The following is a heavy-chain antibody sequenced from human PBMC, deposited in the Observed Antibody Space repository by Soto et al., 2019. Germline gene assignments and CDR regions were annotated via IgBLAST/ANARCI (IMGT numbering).Heavy chain of an antibody. Sequence: ETLSLTCTVSGDSINNYSWSWIRQPAGKGLEWIGRIYTSGTTNYNPSLKSRITMSVDTSKNQFSLKLSSVTAADTAVYYCAGYNYGSYAFDIWGHGTMVTVSS. CDR1: GDSINNYS. D-gene: IGHD3-10*01. CDR3: AGYNYGSYAFDI. J-gene: IGHJ3*02. CDR2: IYTSGTT. V-gene: IGHV4-4*07.